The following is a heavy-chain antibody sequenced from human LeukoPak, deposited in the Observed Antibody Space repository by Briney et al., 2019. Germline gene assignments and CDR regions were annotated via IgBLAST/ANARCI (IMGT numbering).Heavy chain of an antibody. V-gene: IGHV1-2*02. D-gene: IGHD2-2*01. CDR3: ASSGYCSSTSCYFNYMDV. CDR1: GYTFTGYY. J-gene: IGHJ6*03. CDR2: INPNSGGT. Sequence: GASVKVSCKASGYTFTGYYMHWVRQAPGQGLEWMGWINPNSGGTNYAQKFQGRVTMTRDTSISTAYMELSRLRSDDTALYYCASSGYCSSTSCYFNYMDVWGKGTTATVSS.